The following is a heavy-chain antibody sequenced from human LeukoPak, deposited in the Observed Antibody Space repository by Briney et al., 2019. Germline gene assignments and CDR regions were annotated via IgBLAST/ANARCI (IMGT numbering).Heavy chain of an antibody. V-gene: IGHV3-21*01. CDR3: ARVLLGATTINYYYYYMDV. J-gene: IGHJ6*03. CDR1: GFSFSSYS. CDR2: ITSRSSYI. D-gene: IGHD1-26*01. Sequence: GGSLRLSCAASGFSFSSYSMNWVRQAPGKGLEWVSSITSRSSYINYADSATGRFTISSDNAKNSVYLQMNSLRAEDTAVYYCARVLLGATTINYYYYYMDVWGKGTTVTVSS.